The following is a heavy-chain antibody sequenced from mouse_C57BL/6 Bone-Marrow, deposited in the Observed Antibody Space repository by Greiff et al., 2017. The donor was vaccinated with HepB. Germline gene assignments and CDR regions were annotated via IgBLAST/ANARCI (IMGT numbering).Heavy chain of an antibody. CDR3: ARSRYYGPFAY. CDR2: IYPGSGNT. CDR1: GYAFTDYY. V-gene: IGHV1-76*01. D-gene: IGHD1-1*01. J-gene: IGHJ3*01. Sequence: QVQLKESGAELVRPGASVKLSCKASGYAFTDYYINWVKQRPGQGLEWIARIYPGSGNTYYNEKFKGKATLTAEKSSSTAYMQFSSLTSEDSAVYFCARSRYYGPFAYWGQGTLVTVSA.